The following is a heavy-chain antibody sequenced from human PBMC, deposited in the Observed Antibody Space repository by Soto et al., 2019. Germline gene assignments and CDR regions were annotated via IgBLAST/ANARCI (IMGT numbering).Heavy chain of an antibody. J-gene: IGHJ4*02. CDR2: ISGSGSST. V-gene: IGHV3-23*01. CDR3: AQGGYGSGWYEFFDY. D-gene: IGHD6-19*01. CDR1: TSTFSNYA. Sequence: GGSLRLSCAASTSTFSNYAMTWVRQAPGKGLEWVSAISGSGSSTHYADSVKGRFFISRDNSKNTLYVQMHRLRVEDTAVYYCAQGGYGSGWYEFFDYWGQGTLVTVSS.